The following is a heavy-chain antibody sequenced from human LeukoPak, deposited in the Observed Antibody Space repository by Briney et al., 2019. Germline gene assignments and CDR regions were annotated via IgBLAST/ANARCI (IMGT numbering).Heavy chain of an antibody. Sequence: ASVKVSCKASGYTFTGYYMYWARQAPGQGLEWMGWIIPNNGATNYAQKFQGRVTMTSDTSISTAYMELSGLRSDDTAVYYCARGRGIGTVNYCDYWGQGTLVTVSS. CDR1: GYTFTGYY. D-gene: IGHD3-3*02. CDR2: IIPNNGAT. J-gene: IGHJ4*02. CDR3: ARGRGIGTVNYCDY. V-gene: IGHV1-2*02.